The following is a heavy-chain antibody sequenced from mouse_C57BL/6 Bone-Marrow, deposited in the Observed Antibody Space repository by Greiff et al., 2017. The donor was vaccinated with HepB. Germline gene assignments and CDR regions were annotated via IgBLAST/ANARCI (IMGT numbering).Heavy chain of an antibody. J-gene: IGHJ4*01. V-gene: IGHV1-55*01. CDR3: ARNLYYSNYFYAMDY. CDR2: IYPGSGST. CDR1: GYTFTSYW. Sequence: QVQLQQPGAELVKPGASVKMSCKASGYTFTSYWITWVKQRPGQGLEWIGDIYPGSGSTNYNEKFKSKATLTVDTSSSTAYMPLSSLTSEDSAVYYCARNLYYSNYFYAMDYWGQGTSVTVSS. D-gene: IGHD2-5*01.